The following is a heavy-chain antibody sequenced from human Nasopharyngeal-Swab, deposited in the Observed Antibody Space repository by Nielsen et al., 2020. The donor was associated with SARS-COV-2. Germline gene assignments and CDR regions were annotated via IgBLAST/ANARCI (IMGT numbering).Heavy chain of an antibody. Sequence: ASVKVSCKASGYTSTTYAIHWVRQAPGQRLEWMGWINAGNGNTKYSQKLQGRVTITRDTSASTAYMELSSLRSEDTAVYYCARDSSSGLRYFDWLSPGYNWFDPWGQGTLVTVSS. D-gene: IGHD3-9*01. V-gene: IGHV1-3*01. J-gene: IGHJ5*02. CDR2: INAGNGNT. CDR1: GYTSTTYA. CDR3: ARDSSSGLRYFDWLSPGYNWFDP.